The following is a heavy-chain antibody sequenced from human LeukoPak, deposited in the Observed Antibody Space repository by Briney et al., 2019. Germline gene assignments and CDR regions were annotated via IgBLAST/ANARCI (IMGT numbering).Heavy chain of an antibody. CDR2: INPSGGST. Sequence: ASVKVSCKASGYTFTSYYMHWVRQAPGQGLEWMGIINPSGGSTSYAPKFQGRVTMTKDTSTSTVYMEMSSLRSEDTAVYYCARDGCPFDYWGQGTLVTVSS. D-gene: IGHD2-8*01. CDR3: ARDGCPFDY. J-gene: IGHJ4*02. CDR1: GYTFTSYY. V-gene: IGHV1-46*01.